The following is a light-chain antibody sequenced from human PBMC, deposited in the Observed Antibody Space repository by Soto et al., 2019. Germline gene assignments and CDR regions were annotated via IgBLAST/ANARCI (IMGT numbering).Light chain of an antibody. CDR2: GAS. V-gene: IGKV3-15*01. CDR3: QQYNNWPPIT. Sequence: EIEMTQSPSTLSLAPGERVTLSCRASESVNTNLAWYQQKAGQAPRLLIYGASTRATGISARFSGSGSGTEFTLTISSLQSEDFAVYYCQQYNNWPPITFGQGTRLEIK. J-gene: IGKJ5*01. CDR1: ESVNTN.